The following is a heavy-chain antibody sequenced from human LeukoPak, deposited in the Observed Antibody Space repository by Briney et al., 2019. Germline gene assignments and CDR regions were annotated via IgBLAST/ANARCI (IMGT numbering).Heavy chain of an antibody. CDR1: GFTFSSYA. J-gene: IGHJ1*01. D-gene: IGHD3-22*01. Sequence: GGSLRLSCAASGFTFSSYAMHWVRQAPGKGLEWVAVISYDGSNKYYADSVKGRFTISRDNSKNTLYLQMNSLRAEDTAAYYCARGYYDSSSDAEYFQHWGQGTLVTVSS. CDR3: ARGYYDSSSDAEYFQH. V-gene: IGHV3-30-3*01. CDR2: ISYDGSNK.